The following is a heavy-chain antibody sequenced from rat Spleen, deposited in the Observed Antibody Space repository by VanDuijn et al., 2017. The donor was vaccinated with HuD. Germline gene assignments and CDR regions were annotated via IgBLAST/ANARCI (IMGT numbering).Heavy chain of an antibody. J-gene: IGHJ3*01. CDR2: VSNDGVNT. Sequence: EVQLVESGGDLVQPGGSLKLSCAASGFTFSKSAMAWVRQAPGKGLEWVSSVSNDGVNTYYPDSVKGRFTISRDNAENIVYLQMNSLKSEDTATYYCATGAYNWFAYWGQGTLVTVSS. CDR3: ATGAYNWFAY. CDR1: GFTFSKSA. V-gene: IGHV5-29*01.